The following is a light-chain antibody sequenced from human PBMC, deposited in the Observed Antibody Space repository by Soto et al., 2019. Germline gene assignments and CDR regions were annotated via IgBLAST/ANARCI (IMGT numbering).Light chain of an antibody. CDR3: QQFNNYPYT. Sequence: AIQLTQSPSSLSASVGDRVTITCRASQGISSALAGYQQKPGKAPKLLIYDASSLESGVPSRFSGSGSGTDFTLTISSLQPEDFATYYCQQFNNYPYTFGQGTKLEIK. CDR2: DAS. CDR1: QGISSA. V-gene: IGKV1D-13*01. J-gene: IGKJ2*01.